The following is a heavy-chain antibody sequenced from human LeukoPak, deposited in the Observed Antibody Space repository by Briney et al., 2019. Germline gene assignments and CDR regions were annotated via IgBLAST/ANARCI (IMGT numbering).Heavy chain of an antibody. CDR2: IQTDGTTT. Sequence: GGSLRLSCAASGIDLSPYWMHWVRQGPGKGLVWVSRIQTDGTTTNYADSVRGRFTISRDNAKNSLYLQMNSPRAEDTAVYYCGRYLRSTSGSIWGQGTLVTVSS. J-gene: IGHJ4*02. CDR3: GRYLRSTSGSI. D-gene: IGHD1-1*01. CDR1: GIDLSPYW. V-gene: IGHV3-74*01.